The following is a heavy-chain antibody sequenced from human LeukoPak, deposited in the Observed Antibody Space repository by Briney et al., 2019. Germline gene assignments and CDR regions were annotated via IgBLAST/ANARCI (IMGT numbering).Heavy chain of an antibody. J-gene: IGHJ6*03. CDR3: ARGRGISSSSLGYYYYYMDV. D-gene: IGHD6-6*01. V-gene: IGHV7-4-1*02. CDR2: INTNTGNP. CDR1: VYTFTAYY. Sequence: AASLTVSSTASVYTFTAYYMHSGRQAAGHRRQWMGWINTNTGNPTYAQGFTGRFVFSLDTSVSTAYLQISSLKAEDTAVYYCARGRGISSSSLGYYYYYMDVWGKGTTVTVSS.